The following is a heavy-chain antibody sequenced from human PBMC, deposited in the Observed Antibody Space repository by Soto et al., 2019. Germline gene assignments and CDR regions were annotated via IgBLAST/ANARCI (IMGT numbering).Heavy chain of an antibody. D-gene: IGHD5-18*01. J-gene: IGHJ5*02. CDR1: GGPISSGGYS. Sequence: PSETLSLTCAVSGGPISSGGYSWSWIRQPPGKGLEWIGYIYHSGSTYYNPSLKSRVTISVDRSKNQFSLKLSSVTAADTAVYYCARARTSYGHIGWFDPWGQGTLVTVSS. CDR2: IYHSGST. V-gene: IGHV4-30-2*01. CDR3: ARARTSYGHIGWFDP.